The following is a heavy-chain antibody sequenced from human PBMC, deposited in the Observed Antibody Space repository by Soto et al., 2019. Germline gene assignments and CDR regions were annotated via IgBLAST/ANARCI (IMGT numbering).Heavy chain of an antibody. V-gene: IGHV3-33*01. D-gene: IGHD6-6*01. CDR3: ARDRSSRSAWIDP. J-gene: IGHJ5*02. CDR1: GFTFSSYG. CDR2: IWYDGSTK. Sequence: QVQLVESGGGVVQPGRSLRLSCAASGFTFSSYGMYWVRQAPGKGLEWVAVIWYDGSTKYYADSVKGRFTISRDNSKNTLYLQMNSLRAEDTAVYYCARDRSSRSAWIDPWGQGTLVTVSS.